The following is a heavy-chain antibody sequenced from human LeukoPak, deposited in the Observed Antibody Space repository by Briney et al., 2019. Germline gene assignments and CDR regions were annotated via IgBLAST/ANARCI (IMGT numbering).Heavy chain of an antibody. CDR3: ARADSVPAGDYHYWYMDV. Sequence: ASVKVSCKASGFTLTDYIHWVRQDPRQGLQWMGWIKPNSGDTDYAQKFQGRVTMTRDTSISTVYMELRSLRSDDTAVYYCARADSVPAGDYHYWYMDVWGKGTTVTVSS. CDR1: GFTLTDY. V-gene: IGHV1-2*02. J-gene: IGHJ6*03. CDR2: IKPNSGDT. D-gene: IGHD2-2*01.